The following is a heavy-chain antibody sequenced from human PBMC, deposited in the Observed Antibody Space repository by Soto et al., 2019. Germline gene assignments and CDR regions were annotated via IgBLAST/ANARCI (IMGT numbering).Heavy chain of an antibody. D-gene: IGHD3-22*01. V-gene: IGHV3-15*07. CDR3: TTDPVTMIVVVPSSG. CDR1: GFTFSNAW. Sequence: GGSLRHSCAASGFTFSNAWMNWVRQAPGKGLEWVGRIKSKTDGGTTDYAAPVKGRFTISRDDSKNTLYLQMNSLKTEDTAVYYCTTDPVTMIVVVPSSGWGQGTLVTVSS. J-gene: IGHJ4*02. CDR2: IKSKTDGGTT.